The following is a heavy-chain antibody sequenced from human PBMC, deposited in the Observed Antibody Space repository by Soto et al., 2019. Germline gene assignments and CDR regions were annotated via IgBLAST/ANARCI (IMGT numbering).Heavy chain of an antibody. CDR1: GFTFSSYW. CDR2: INSDGSST. V-gene: IGHV3-74*01. J-gene: IGHJ4*02. Sequence: LRLSCAASGFTFSSYWMHWVRQAPGKGLVWVSRINSDGSSTSYADSVKGRFTISRDNAKNTLYLQMNSLRAEDTAVYYCARETSFDYYDSSGYSDWGQGTLVTVSS. D-gene: IGHD3-22*01. CDR3: ARETSFDYYDSSGYSD.